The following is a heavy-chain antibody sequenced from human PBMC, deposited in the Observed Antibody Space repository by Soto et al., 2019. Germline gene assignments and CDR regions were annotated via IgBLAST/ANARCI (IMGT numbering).Heavy chain of an antibody. CDR3: ARVTSDSSGGWFDP. D-gene: IGHD6-6*01. V-gene: IGHV4-39*07. J-gene: IGHJ5*02. CDR2: IYYSGST. Sequence: SETLSLTCTVSGGSISSSSYYWGWIRQPPGKGLEWIGSIYYSGSTYYNPSLKSRVTISVDTSKNQFSLNLKSVTAADTAVYYCARVTSDSSGGWFDPWGQGTLVTVSS. CDR1: GGSISSSSYY.